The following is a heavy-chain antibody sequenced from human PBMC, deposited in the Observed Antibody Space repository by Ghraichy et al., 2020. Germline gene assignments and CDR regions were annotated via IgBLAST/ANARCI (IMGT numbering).Heavy chain of an antibody. J-gene: IGHJ1*01. CDR2: ISYDGSNK. V-gene: IGHV3-30-3*01. CDR1: GFTFSSYA. D-gene: IGHD4-23*01. CDR3: ARAREKDYGGDASIAEYFQH. Sequence: GESLNISCAASGFTFSSYAMHWVRQAPGKGLEWVAVISYDGSNKYYADSVKGRFTISRDNSKNTLYLQMNSLRAEDTAVYYCARAREKDYGGDASIAEYFQHWGQGTLVTVSS.